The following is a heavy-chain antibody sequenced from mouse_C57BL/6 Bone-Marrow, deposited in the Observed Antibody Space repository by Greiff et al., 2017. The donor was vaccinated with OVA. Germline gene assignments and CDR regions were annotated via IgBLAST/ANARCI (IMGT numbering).Heavy chain of an antibody. J-gene: IGHJ4*01. D-gene: IGHD2-3*01. CDR2: IYPGDGDT. CDR1: GYAFSSYW. V-gene: IGHV1-80*01. CDR3: AREWLLRNYAMDY. Sequence: VQLQQSGAELVKPGASVKISCKASGYAFSSYWMNWVKQRPGTGLEWIGQIYPGDGDTNYNGKFKGKATLTADKSSSTAYMQLSSLTSEDSAVYFCAREWLLRNYAMDYWGQGTSVTVSS.